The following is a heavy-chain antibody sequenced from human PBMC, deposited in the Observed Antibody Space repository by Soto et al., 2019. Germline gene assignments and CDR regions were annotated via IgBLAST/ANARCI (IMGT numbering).Heavy chain of an antibody. V-gene: IGHV1-69*12. CDR3: VRGPDYEVYFDQ. J-gene: IGHJ4*02. CDR1: GGTFSNYA. D-gene: IGHD3-22*01. Sequence: QVRLVQSGAEVKKPGSSVKVSCKASGGTFSNYAIGWVRRAPGQGLEWMGGIILPFGTANYAQKFQGRVTITADESMTTAYMELSGLRSEDTAVYYCVRGPDYEVYFDQWGQGTLVTVSS. CDR2: IILPFGTA.